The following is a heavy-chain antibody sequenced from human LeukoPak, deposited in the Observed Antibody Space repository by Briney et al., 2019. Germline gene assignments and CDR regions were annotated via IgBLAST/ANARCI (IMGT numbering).Heavy chain of an antibody. D-gene: IGHD6-13*01. CDR1: RGTFSSYA. CDR3: ARSPYSSSWFPFDY. V-gene: IGHV1-69*04. CDR2: IIPILGIA. Sequence: SVKVSCKASRGTFSSYAISWVRQAPGQGLEWMGRIIPILGIANYAQKFQGRVTITADKSTSTAYMELSSLRSEDTAVYYCARSPYSSSWFPFDYWGQGTLVTVSS. J-gene: IGHJ4*02.